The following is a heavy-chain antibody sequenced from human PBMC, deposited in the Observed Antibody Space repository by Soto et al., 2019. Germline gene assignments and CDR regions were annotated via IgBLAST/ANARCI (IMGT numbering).Heavy chain of an antibody. CDR1: GYAFTSLA. J-gene: IGHJ6*02. V-gene: IGHV1-18*04. Sequence: QVQLVQSGDEVKKPGASVKISCKASGYAFTSLAFSWVRQAPGQGLEWMGWISAHNGDSIYAQKLQGRVPLSTDTSTTTAYMELRSLRSDDSAVYYCAKYEGYCSDKTCYAYYYAMDVWAQGTKVTVSS. D-gene: IGHD2-15*01. CDR2: ISAHNGDS. CDR3: AKYEGYCSDKTCYAYYYAMDV.